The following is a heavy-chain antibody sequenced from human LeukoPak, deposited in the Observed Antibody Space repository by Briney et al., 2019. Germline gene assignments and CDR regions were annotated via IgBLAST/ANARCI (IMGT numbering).Heavy chain of an antibody. CDR1: GDSLSSNSAA. D-gene: IGHD1-26*01. J-gene: IGHJ3*02. CDR2: TYYRSKWYN. V-gene: IGHV6-1*01. CDR3: ARGGSMTWGAFDI. Sequence: SQTLSLTCAISGDSLSSNSAAWNWIRQSPSRGLEWLGSTYYRSKWYNDYAVSVKSRITINPDTSKNQFSLQLNSVTPEGTAVYYCARGGSMTWGAFDIWGQGTMVTVSS.